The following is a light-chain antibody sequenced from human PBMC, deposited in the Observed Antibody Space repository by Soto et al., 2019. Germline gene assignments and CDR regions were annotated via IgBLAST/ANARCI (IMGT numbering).Light chain of an antibody. CDR1: QSVSSSY. Sequence: EIVLTQSPGTLSLSPGERATLSCRASQSVSSSYLAWYQQKPGQPPRLLIYGASSRATGISDRFSGSESGTDCNLTITRLEPEDFAVYYCHDYRTSFGGGNKVEIK. J-gene: IGKJ4*01. CDR3: HDYRTS. V-gene: IGKV3-20*01. CDR2: GAS.